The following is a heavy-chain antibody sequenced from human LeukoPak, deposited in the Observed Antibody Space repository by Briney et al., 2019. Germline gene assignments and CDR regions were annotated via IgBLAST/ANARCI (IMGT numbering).Heavy chain of an antibody. V-gene: IGHV1-8*03. Sequence: ASVNVSCKSSGYTFTSYYINWVRQATGQGLEGRGGINPNSGNTGYAQKFQGRVTITRNTSISTAYVELSSMRSEDPAVSHCARASSIAARRKPSNYYYYSMDVRGDGTTVTASS. CDR2: INPNSGNT. CDR1: GYTFTSYY. D-gene: IGHD6-6*01. CDR3: ARASSIAARRKPSNYYYYSMDV. J-gene: IGHJ6*03.